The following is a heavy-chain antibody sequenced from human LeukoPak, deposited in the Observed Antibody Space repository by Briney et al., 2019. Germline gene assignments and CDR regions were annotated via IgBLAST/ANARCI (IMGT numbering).Heavy chain of an antibody. Sequence: GGSLRLSCAASGFTFRNALMTWVRQAPGKGLEWVGRIKSKTNGGTTDYAAPVKDRCTISMDDSKNTQYLQMNSLKTEDTAVYSCGVVLDPFDYWGKGTMVTVSS. CDR2: IKSKTNGGTT. CDR1: GFTFRNAL. J-gene: IGHJ4*02. V-gene: IGHV3-15*01. CDR3: GVVLDPFDY. D-gene: IGHD2-15*01.